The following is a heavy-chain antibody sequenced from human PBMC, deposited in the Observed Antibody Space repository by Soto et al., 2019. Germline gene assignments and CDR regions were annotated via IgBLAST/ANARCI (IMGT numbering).Heavy chain of an antibody. CDR3: ARGSISYDSSGYSGMDV. D-gene: IGHD3-22*01. J-gene: IGHJ6*02. V-gene: IGHV1-69*13. CDR1: GGTFSSYA. Sequence: SVKVSCKASGGTFSSYAISWVRQAPGQGLEWMGGIIPIFGTANYAQKFQGRVTITADESTSTAYMELSSLRSEDTAVYYCARGSISYDSSGYSGMDVWGQGTTVTVSS. CDR2: IIPIFGTA.